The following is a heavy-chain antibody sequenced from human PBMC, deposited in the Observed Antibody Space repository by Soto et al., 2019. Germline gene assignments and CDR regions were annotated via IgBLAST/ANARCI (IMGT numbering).Heavy chain of an antibody. CDR3: ARDLHFWSGQRVGMDV. CDR2: ISSSSSYI. CDR1: GFTFGSYS. D-gene: IGHD3-3*02. V-gene: IGHV3-21*01. Sequence: NPGGSLRLSCAASGFTFGSYSMNWVRQAPGKGLEWVSSISSSSSYIYYADSVKGRFTISRDNAKNSLYLQMNSLRAEDTAVYYCARDLHFWSGQRVGMDVWGQGTTVTVSS. J-gene: IGHJ6*02.